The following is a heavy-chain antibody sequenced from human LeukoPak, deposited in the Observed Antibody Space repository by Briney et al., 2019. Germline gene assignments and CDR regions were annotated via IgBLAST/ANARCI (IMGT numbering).Heavy chain of an antibody. V-gene: IGHV1-18*01. CDR1: GYTFTTYG. CDR2: ISAYNGNT. D-gene: IGHD6-13*01. CDR3: ARSGATAVGVVDY. J-gene: IGHJ4*02. Sequence: ASVKVSCKASGYTFTTYGISWVRQAPGQGLEWMGWISAYNGNTDYTEKFQGRVTMTTDTSTSTAYMELRSLRSDDTAVYFCARSGATAVGVVDYWGQGTLVTVSS.